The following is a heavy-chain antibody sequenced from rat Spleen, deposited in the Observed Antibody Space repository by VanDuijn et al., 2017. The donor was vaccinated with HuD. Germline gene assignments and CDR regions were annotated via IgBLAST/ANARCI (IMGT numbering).Heavy chain of an antibody. D-gene: IGHD1-4*01. CDR2: IWKGGST. V-gene: IGHV2-15*01. Sequence: QVQLKESGPGLVKPSETLSLTCTVSGFSLTSYHVSWVRQPPGKGLEWVGAIWKGGSTYFNSVLKSRLSISRDTSKSQVFLKMNSLQTEDTATYYCARDENGYIYVWFAYWGQGTLVTVSS. J-gene: IGHJ3*01. CDR3: ARDENGYIYVWFAY. CDR1: GFSLTSYH.